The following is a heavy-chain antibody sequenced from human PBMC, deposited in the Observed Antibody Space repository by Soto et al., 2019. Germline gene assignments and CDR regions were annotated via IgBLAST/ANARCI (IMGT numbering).Heavy chain of an antibody. CDR3: ARDSGSFFDY. J-gene: IGHJ4*02. D-gene: IGHD1-26*01. Sequence: QVQLQESGPGLVKPSETLSLTCTVSGGSISSYYWSWIRQPPGKGLEWIGYIYYSGSTNYNPSLKSRVTISVDTSKNQFSLKLSSETAADTAVYYCARDSGSFFDYWGQGTLVTVSS. V-gene: IGHV4-59*01. CDR2: IYYSGST. CDR1: GGSISSYY.